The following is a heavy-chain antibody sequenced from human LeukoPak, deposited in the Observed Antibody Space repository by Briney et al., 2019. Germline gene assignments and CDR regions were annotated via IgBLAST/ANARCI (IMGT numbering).Heavy chain of an antibody. CDR2: IYYSGST. D-gene: IGHD5-24*01. Sequence: PSETLSLTCTVSGDSISSSGYYWSWIRQHPGKGLEWIGYIYYSGSTYYNPSLKSRVTISVDTSENQFSLKLNSVTAADTAEYYCATGYREGYNPLVYWGQGTLVTVSS. J-gene: IGHJ4*02. CDR1: GDSISSSGYY. V-gene: IGHV4-31*03. CDR3: ATGYREGYNPLVY.